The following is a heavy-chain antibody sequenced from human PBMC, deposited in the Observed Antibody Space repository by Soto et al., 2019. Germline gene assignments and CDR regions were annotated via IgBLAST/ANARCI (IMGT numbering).Heavy chain of an antibody. CDR1: GGTFSSYA. Sequence: ASVKVSCKASGGTFSSYAISWVRQAPGQGLEWMGGIIPIFGTANYAQKFQGRVTITADESTSTAYMELSSLRSEDTAVYYCARAYLKWALLRPRDAFDIWGQGTMVTVSS. CDR3: ARAYLKWALLRPRDAFDI. V-gene: IGHV1-69*13. D-gene: IGHD1-26*01. CDR2: IIPIFGTA. J-gene: IGHJ3*02.